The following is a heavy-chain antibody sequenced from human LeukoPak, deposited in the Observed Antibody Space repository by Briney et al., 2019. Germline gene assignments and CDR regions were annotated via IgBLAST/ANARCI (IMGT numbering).Heavy chain of an antibody. CDR1: GFTFSTYW. V-gene: IGHV3-74*01. D-gene: IGHD1-26*01. J-gene: IGHJ4*02. Sequence: GGSATPSCAVSGFTFSTYWMHWVRQTPGKGLVWVSRISNDGSSTSYADSVKGRFTVSRDNAKNTLYLQMNNLRAEDTAVYYCARVGATTTRAYWGQGTLLTVSS. CDR3: ARVGATTTRAY. CDR2: ISNDGSST.